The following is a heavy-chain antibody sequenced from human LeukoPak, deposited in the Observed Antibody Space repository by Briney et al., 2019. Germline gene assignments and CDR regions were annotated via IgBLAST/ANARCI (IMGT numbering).Heavy chain of an antibody. CDR2: ISHSGGST. CDR1: GFTFNSYV. CDR3: VKDCSGGSCYLRPDY. Sequence: PGGSLRLSCAASGFTFNSYVMSWVRQAPGKGLEWVSTISHSGGSTYYADSVKGRFTISRDNSKNTLYLRMNSLRADDTAVYYCVKDCSGGSCYLRPDYWGQGTLVTVSS. V-gene: IGHV3-23*01. D-gene: IGHD2-15*01. J-gene: IGHJ4*02.